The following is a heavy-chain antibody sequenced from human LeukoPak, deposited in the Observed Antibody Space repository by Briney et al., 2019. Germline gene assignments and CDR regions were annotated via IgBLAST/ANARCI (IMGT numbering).Heavy chain of an antibody. CDR3: ARGGVGATGGNWFDP. J-gene: IGHJ5*02. V-gene: IGHV4-39*07. Sequence: PSETLSRTCTVSGGSISSSSYYWGWIRQPPGKGLEWIGSIYYSGSTYYNPSLKSRATISVDTSKNQFSLKLSSVTAADTAVYYCARGGVGATGGNWFDPWGQGTLVTVSS. D-gene: IGHD1-26*01. CDR1: GGSISSSSYY. CDR2: IYYSGST.